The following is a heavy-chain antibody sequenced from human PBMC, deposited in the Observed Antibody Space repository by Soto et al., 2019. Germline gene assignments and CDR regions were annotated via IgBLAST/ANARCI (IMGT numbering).Heavy chain of an antibody. CDR2: ISGSGGST. D-gene: IGHD2-15*01. J-gene: IGHJ5*02. V-gene: IGHV3-23*01. CDR1: GFTFSSYA. CDR3: AKESAEGYCSGGSCYRPPFYWFDP. Sequence: GGSLRLSCAASGFTFSSYAMSWVRQAPGKGLEWVSAISGSGGSTYYADSVKGRFTISRDNSKNTLYLQMNSLRAEDTAVYYCAKESAEGYCSGGSCYRPPFYWFDPWGQGTLVTVSS.